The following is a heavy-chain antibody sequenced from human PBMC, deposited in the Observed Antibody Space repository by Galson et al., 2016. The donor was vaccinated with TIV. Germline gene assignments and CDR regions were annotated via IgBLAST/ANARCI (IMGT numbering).Heavy chain of an antibody. CDR2: VTGGSRST. D-gene: IGHD6-19*01. J-gene: IGHJ3*01. CDR3: ARTTPPPVSSNGWNDAFDF. V-gene: IGHV3-23*01. CDR1: GFTFSGYA. Sequence: SLRLSCAASGFTFSGYAMSWVRQAPGKGLEWVSVVTGGSRSTHYADSVRGRFTISRDNSRNTLSLQMNSLRVEDTAVYFCARTTPPPVSSNGWNDAFDFWGQGTIVTVSS.